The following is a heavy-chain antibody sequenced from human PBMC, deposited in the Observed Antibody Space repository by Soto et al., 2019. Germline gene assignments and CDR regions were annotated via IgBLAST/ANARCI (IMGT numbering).Heavy chain of an antibody. V-gene: IGHV1-46*03. CDR1: GYTFTSYY. J-gene: IGHJ1*01. Sequence: GALVKVSCKASGYTFTSYYMHWVRQAPGQGLEWMGIINPSGGSTSYAQKFQGRVTMTRDTSTSTVYMELSSLRSEDTAVYYCARDREGGYSYGSFQHWGQGTLVTVPS. CDR2: INPSGGST. CDR3: ARDREGGYSYGSFQH. D-gene: IGHD5-18*01.